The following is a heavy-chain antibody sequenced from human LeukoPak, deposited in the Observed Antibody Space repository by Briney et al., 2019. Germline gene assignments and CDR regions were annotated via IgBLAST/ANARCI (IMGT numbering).Heavy chain of an antibody. V-gene: IGHV3-53*01. Sequence: QPGGSLRLSCAASGFTVSSNYMGWVRQAPGKGLEWVSDIYSGGSTYYADSVKGRFTISRDNSKNTLYLQMNSLSAEDTAVYYCARESVVPAAQLGYYYYYGMDVWGQGTTVTVSS. CDR3: ARESVVPAAQLGYYYYYGMDV. D-gene: IGHD2-2*01. CDR2: IYSGGST. J-gene: IGHJ6*02. CDR1: GFTVSSNY.